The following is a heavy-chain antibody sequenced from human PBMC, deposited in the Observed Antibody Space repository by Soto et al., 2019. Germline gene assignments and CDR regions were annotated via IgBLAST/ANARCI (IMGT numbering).Heavy chain of an antibody. D-gene: IGHD5-18*01. V-gene: IGHV1-69*01. J-gene: IGHJ6*02. CDR2: VIPLFDTA. CDR1: GGIFTNNA. CDR3: ATGGHNDGYNFYHGIDV. Sequence: QVQVVQSGAEVKKPGSSVKVSCKVSGGIFTNNAISWVRQAPGQGLEWLGGVIPLFDTAYYAQIFRGRLRISADGATTTAYMELSGLTSADTAVYFCATGGHNDGYNFYHGIDVCGQGTTVTVS.